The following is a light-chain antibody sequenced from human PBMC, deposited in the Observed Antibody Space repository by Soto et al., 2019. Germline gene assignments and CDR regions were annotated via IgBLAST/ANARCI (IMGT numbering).Light chain of an antibody. CDR1: QSVSSN. V-gene: IGKV3D-15*01. Sequence: EIVMTQSPATLSVSPGERATLSCRASQSVSSNLAWYQQKPGQAPRLLIYGASTRATGIPARFSGSGSGTEFTLTISILQSEDFAVYYCQQYNNWPTLTFGGGTKMEIK. J-gene: IGKJ4*01. CDR2: GAS. CDR3: QQYNNWPTLT.